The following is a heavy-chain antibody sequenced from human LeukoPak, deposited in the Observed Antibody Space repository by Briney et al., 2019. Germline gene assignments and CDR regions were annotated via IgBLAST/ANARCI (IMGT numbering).Heavy chain of an antibody. J-gene: IGHJ4*02. CDR3: ARLSITIFGVVS. CDR1: GGSISSGGYS. V-gene: IGHV4-30-2*01. Sequence: SETLSLTCAVSGGSISSGGYSWSWIRQPPGTGLEWIGYIYHSGSTYYNPSLKSRVTISVDRSKNQFSLKLSSVTAADTAVYYCARLSITIFGVVSWGQGTLVTVSS. CDR2: IYHSGST. D-gene: IGHD3-3*01.